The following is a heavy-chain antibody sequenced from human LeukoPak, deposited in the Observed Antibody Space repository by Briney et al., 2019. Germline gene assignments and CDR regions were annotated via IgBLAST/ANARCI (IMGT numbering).Heavy chain of an antibody. Sequence: PGGSLRLSCAASGFTFSDYYMSWIRQAPGKGLEWVSYISSSGSTIYCADSVKGRFTISRDNAKNSLYLQMNSLRAEDTAVYYCAKDRSYYYGDSDFDYWGQGTLVTVSS. D-gene: IGHD4-17*01. CDR1: GFTFSDYY. J-gene: IGHJ4*02. CDR3: AKDRSYYYGDSDFDY. V-gene: IGHV3-11*01. CDR2: ISSSGSTI.